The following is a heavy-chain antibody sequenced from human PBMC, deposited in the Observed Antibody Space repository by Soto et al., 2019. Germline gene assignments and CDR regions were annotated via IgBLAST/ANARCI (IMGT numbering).Heavy chain of an antibody. Sequence: QVQLVESGGGVVQPGRSLRLSCAASGFTFSSYGMHWVRQAPGKGLEWVAVIRYDGSNKYYADSVKGRFTISRDNSKNTLYLQMNSLRAEDTAVYYCARETGDCTNGVCYQEMDYWGQGTLVTVSS. V-gene: IGHV3-33*01. J-gene: IGHJ4*02. CDR1: GFTFSSYG. CDR3: ARETGDCTNGVCYQEMDY. D-gene: IGHD2-8*01. CDR2: IRYDGSNK.